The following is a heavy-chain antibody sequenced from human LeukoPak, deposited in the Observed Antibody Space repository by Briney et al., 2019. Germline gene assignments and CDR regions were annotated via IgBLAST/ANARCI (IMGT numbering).Heavy chain of an antibody. CDR3: ATSMPGYRNPFDP. J-gene: IGHJ5*02. CDR1: GYTFTGYY. V-gene: IGHV1-2*02. CDR2: INPNSGGT. D-gene: IGHD4-11*01. Sequence: ASVKVSCKASGYTFTGYYMHWVRQAPGQGLEWMGWINPNSGGTNYAQKFQGRVTMTRDTSISTAYMELSRLRSDDTAVYYCATSMPGYRNPFDPWGQGTLVTVSS.